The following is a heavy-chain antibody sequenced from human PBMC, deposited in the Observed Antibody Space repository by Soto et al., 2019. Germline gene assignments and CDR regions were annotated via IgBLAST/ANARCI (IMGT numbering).Heavy chain of an antibody. CDR3: ARGMTPPGAPAWYYFDS. CDR2: FSLSGTT. D-gene: IGHD2-8*02. J-gene: IGHJ4*02. Sequence: SETLSLTCSVSGASIAGSSYWSWIRQPAGKGLEWIGRFSLSGTTNYSPSLRSRVTMSADVSENQSSLRLTSVTAADTALYYCARGMTPPGAPAWYYFDSWGQGTLVTVSS. V-gene: IGHV4-4*07. CDR1: GASIAGSSY.